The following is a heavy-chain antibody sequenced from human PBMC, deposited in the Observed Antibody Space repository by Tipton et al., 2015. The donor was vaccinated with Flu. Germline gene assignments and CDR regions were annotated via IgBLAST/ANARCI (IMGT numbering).Heavy chain of an antibody. Sequence: GLVKPSETLSLTCTVSGYSFTTSSHHWAWIRQPPGKGLEWLGSVYYTGDTFYNPSLASRVSMSVDTSKSQFSLRLTSVTATDTAVYYCATVTSFYFFFDSWGQGTLVAVSS. J-gene: IGHJ4*02. D-gene: IGHD2-2*01. V-gene: IGHV4-39*07. CDR2: VYYTGDT. CDR1: GYSFTTSSHH. CDR3: ATVTSFYFFFDS.